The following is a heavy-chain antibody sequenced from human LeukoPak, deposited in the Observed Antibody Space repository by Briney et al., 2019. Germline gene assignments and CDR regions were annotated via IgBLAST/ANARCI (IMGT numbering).Heavy chain of an antibody. CDR2: IYSGGST. D-gene: IGHD3-10*01. Sequence: PGGSLRLSCEASGFTVSSHYMSWVRQAPGKGLEWVSVIYSGGSTYYADSVKGRFTISRDNSKNTLYLQMNSLRAEDTAVYYCARLDGSGSYPDYWGQGTLVTVSS. J-gene: IGHJ4*02. CDR3: ARLDGSGSYPDY. V-gene: IGHV3-66*04. CDR1: GFTVSSHY.